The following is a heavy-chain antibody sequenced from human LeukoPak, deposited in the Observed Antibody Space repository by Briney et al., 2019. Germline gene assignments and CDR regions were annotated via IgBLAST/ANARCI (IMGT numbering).Heavy chain of an antibody. CDR3: ARGKPTPADDAFDI. Sequence: GGSLRLSCAASGFTFSSYWMSWVRQAPGKGLEWVANIKQDGSEKYYVDSVKGRFTISRDNAENSLFLQMNSLRAEDTAVYYCARGKPTPADDAFDIWGQGTMVTVSS. CDR1: GFTFSSYW. CDR2: IKQDGSEK. J-gene: IGHJ3*02. V-gene: IGHV3-7*01.